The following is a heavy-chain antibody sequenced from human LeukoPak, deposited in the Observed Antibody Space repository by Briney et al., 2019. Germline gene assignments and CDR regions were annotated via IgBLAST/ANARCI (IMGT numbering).Heavy chain of an antibody. CDR3: ARSGWD. CDR2: ISYDGSNK. J-gene: IGHJ4*02. D-gene: IGHD3-9*01. V-gene: IGHV3-30*04. Sequence: PGGSLRLSCAASGFTFSSYAMHWVRQAPGKGLEWVAVISYDGSNKYYADSVKGRFTISRDNSKNTLYLQMNSPRAEDTAVYYCARSGWDWGQGTLVTVSS. CDR1: GFTFSSYA.